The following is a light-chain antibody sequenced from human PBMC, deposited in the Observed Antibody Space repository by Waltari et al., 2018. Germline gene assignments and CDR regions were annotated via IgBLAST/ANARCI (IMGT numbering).Light chain of an antibody. J-gene: IGLJ2*01. V-gene: IGLV1-47*01. CDR3: AAWDGSLSGVL. Sequence: QSVLTQPPSASGTPGQRVTISCSGGSSNIGSNYVCWYQQLPGTAPKLPIYRNNQRPSGVPERCAGSESGTSASLAISGRRSEDEADYYCAAWDGSLSGVLFGGGTKLTVL. CDR1: SSNIGSNY. CDR2: RNN.